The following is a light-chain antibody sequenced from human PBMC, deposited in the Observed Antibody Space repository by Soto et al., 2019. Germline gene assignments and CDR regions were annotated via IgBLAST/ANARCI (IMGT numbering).Light chain of an antibody. J-gene: IGLJ3*02. V-gene: IGLV1-40*01. CDR1: RSNLGAGYD. Sequence: QAVVTQPPSVSGAPGQGITISCTGTRSNLGAGYDVHWYQQLPGAAPKLLIYANNKRPSGVLDRFSGSKSGTSASLAITGLQAEDEADYYCQSYDNSLSGAGVFGGGTKVTVL. CDR3: QSYDNSLSGAGV. CDR2: ANN.